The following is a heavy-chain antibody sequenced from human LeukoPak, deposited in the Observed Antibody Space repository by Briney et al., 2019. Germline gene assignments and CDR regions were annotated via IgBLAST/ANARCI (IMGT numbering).Heavy chain of an antibody. CDR2: ISGSGGST. Sequence: GGSLRLSCAASGFTFSSYAMGWVRQAPGKGLEWVSAISGSGGSTYYADSVKGRFTISRDNSKNTLYLQMNSLRAEDTAVYYCAKEGISGSADYYYYGMDVWGQGTTVTVSS. CDR3: AKEGISGSADYYYYGMDV. J-gene: IGHJ6*02. V-gene: IGHV3-23*01. CDR1: GFTFSSYA. D-gene: IGHD3-10*01.